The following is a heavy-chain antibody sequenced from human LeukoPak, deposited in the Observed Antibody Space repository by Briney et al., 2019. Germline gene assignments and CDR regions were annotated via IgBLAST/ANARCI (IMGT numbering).Heavy chain of an antibody. D-gene: IGHD3-10*01. CDR3: ATRGVKGYDAFDI. CDR1: GFTFSKYA. J-gene: IGHJ3*02. CDR2: ISGSDGNT. Sequence: PGGSLRLSCAASGFTFSKYAMSWVRQAPGKGLEWVSAISGSDGNTFYADSVKGRFTISRDNSKNTLSLQMNSLRAEDTALYYCATRGVKGYDAFDIWGQGTMVTVSS. V-gene: IGHV3-23*01.